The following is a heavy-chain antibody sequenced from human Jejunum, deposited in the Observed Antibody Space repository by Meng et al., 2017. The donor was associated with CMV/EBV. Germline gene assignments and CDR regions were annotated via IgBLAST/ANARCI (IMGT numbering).Heavy chain of an antibody. J-gene: IGHJ2*01. CDR1: GGSISSSSHY. D-gene: IGHD7-27*01. V-gene: IGHV4-39*01. Sequence: LQLQGSVQGLVKPSETLSLSRPVSGGSISSSSHYWGWIRQPPVKGLEWIGSIYYSGSTYYNPSLKSRVTISVDTSKNQFSLKLSSVTAADTAVYYCASPLGILGIVDLWGRGTLVTVSS. CDR2: IYYSGST. CDR3: ASPLGILGIVDL.